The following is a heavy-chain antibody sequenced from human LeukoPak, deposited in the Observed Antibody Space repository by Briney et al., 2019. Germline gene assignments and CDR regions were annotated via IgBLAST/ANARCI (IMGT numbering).Heavy chain of an antibody. CDR2: IYSSGNT. D-gene: IGHD3-22*01. Sequence: PSETLSLTCTVSGGSISSNYWSWIRQPAGKGLEYIGRIYSSGNTNYNPSLKSRVTMSVDTSKNQFSLLLHSVTAADTAVYYCARVWLSSGSYWYFDFWGRGTLVIASS. CDR3: ARVWLSSGSYWYFDF. J-gene: IGHJ2*01. V-gene: IGHV4-4*07. CDR1: GGSISSNY.